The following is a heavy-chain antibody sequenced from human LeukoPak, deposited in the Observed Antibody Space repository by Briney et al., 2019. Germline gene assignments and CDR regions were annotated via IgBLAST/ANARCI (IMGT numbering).Heavy chain of an antibody. V-gene: IGHV3-23*01. Sequence: AGESLRLSCVVSGFTFTSYAMSWVRQAPGKGLEWVSFISSIGSSTYYADSVKGRFTISRDNSKNTLYLQMNSLRAEDTAVYYCARETGPMTFDIWGQGTMVTVSS. CDR3: ARETGPMTFDI. D-gene: IGHD1-14*01. CDR1: GFTFTSYA. CDR2: ISSIGSST. J-gene: IGHJ3*02.